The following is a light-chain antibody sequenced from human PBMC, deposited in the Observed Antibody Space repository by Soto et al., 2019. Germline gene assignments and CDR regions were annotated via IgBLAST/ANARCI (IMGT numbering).Light chain of an antibody. CDR1: QSVNSNH. V-gene: IGKV3-20*01. Sequence: EIVLTQSPDTLSLSPGDRATLSCRASQSVNSNHLSWSQQKPGQAPRLLLYGTSTRATGVPDRFSGSGSGTDFTLTISRLETEDFAVYYCQLYGFSPRWTFGQGTKVDI. J-gene: IGKJ1*01. CDR2: GTS. CDR3: QLYGFSPRWT.